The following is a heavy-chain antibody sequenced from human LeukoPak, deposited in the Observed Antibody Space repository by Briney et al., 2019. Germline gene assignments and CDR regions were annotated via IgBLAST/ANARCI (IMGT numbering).Heavy chain of an antibody. V-gene: IGHV1-69*01. CDR2: IIPIFGTA. J-gene: IGHJ6*03. CDR3: ARRAASAIVYYYFYMDV. CDR1: GGTFSSYA. Sequence: GSSVKVSCKASGGTFSSYAISWVRQAPGQGLEWMGGIIPIFGTANYAQKFQGRVTITADESTSTAYMELSSLRSEDTAVYYCARRAASAIVYYYFYMDVWGKGTTVTVSS. D-gene: IGHD2-2*02.